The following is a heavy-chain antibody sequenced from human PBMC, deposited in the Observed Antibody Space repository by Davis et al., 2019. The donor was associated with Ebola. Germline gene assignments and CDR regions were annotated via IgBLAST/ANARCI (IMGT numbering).Heavy chain of an antibody. CDR2: ISQSGTYT. Sequence: GESLKISCVASGITFSTYAMGWVRRAPGKGLEWVSGISQSGTYTKYVDSVKGRFTISRDNFKDTLYLHMNSLRGEDTAVYYCAKYNGGYYDFYSMDVWGEGTTVTVSS. J-gene: IGHJ6*03. CDR3: AKYNGGYYDFYSMDV. D-gene: IGHD1-14*01. CDR1: GITFSTYA. V-gene: IGHV3-23*01.